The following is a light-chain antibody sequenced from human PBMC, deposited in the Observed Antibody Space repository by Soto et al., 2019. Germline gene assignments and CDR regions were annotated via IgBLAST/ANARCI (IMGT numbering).Light chain of an antibody. V-gene: IGKV3-15*01. CDR2: GAS. J-gene: IGKJ1*01. CDR1: QSVSNSY. CDR3: QQYNNWRRT. Sequence: EIVLTQSPCTLSLSPGERATLSCRASQSVSNSYLAWYQQKPGQAPRLLIYGASTRATGIPARFSGSGSGTEFTLTFSGLQSEDFAVYYCQQYNNWRRTFGQGTKVDIK.